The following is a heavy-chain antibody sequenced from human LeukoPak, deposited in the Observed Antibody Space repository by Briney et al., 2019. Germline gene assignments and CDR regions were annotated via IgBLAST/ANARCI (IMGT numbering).Heavy chain of an antibody. V-gene: IGHV1-46*01. D-gene: IGHD3-22*01. CDR1: GYTFTSYY. CDR3: ARDKWYDSSGYPSSYGMDV. CDR2: INPSGGST. Sequence: ASVKVSCKASGYTFTSYYMHWVRQAPGQGLEWMGIINPSGGSTSYAQKFQGRVTMTRDTSTSTVYMELSSLRSEDTAVYYCARDKWYDSSGYPSSYGMDVWGQGTTVTVSS. J-gene: IGHJ6*02.